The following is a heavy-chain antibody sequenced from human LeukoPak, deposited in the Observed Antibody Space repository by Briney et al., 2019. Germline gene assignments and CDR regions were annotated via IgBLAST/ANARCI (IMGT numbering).Heavy chain of an antibody. Sequence: PGGSLRLSCAASSFTFSNAWMSWVRQAPGKGLEWVGRIKSKTDGATAEYAAPVKGRFTISRDDSKNTLYLQMNSLKTEDTAMYYCIRDGGYRFALYWFFDLWGRGTLVTVSS. J-gene: IGHJ2*01. D-gene: IGHD5-18*01. V-gene: IGHV3-15*07. CDR2: IKSKTDGATA. CDR1: SFTFSNAW. CDR3: IRDGGYRFALYWFFDL.